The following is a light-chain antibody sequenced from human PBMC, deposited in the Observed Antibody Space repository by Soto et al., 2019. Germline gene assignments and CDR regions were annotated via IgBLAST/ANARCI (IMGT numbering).Light chain of an antibody. CDR3: QQYNSYSRT. CDR1: QSISNW. Sequence: DIQMTQSPSTLSASVGDRVTITCRASQSISNWLAWYQQKPGKGPKLLIYDASNLESGVPSRFSGSGSGTEFTLTISSLQPDDFATSYCQQYNSYSRTFAQGTKVDIK. CDR2: DAS. J-gene: IGKJ1*01. V-gene: IGKV1-5*01.